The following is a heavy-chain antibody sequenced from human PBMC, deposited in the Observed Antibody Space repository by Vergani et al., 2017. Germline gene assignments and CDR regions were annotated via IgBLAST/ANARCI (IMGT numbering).Heavy chain of an antibody. Sequence: EVQLVQSGAEVKKPGESLKISCQISGYSFTNYWIGWVRQMPGKGLEWMGILHPADSDTRYSPSFQGQVTISVDKSISTAYLQRSSLRASDSAMYYCARLYGRDSSGSKYFDYWGQGTKVTVPS. D-gene: IGHD3-22*01. J-gene: IGHJ4*02. CDR3: ARLYGRDSSGSKYFDY. V-gene: IGHV5-51*01. CDR1: GYSFTNYW. CDR2: LHPADSDT.